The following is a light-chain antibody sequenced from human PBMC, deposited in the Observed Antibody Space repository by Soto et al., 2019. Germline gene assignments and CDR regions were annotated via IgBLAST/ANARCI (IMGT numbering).Light chain of an antibody. V-gene: IGKV3-15*01. CDR3: QQYNNWPWT. Sequence: EIEMTQSPATLSVSPGQRATLSCRASQSVSSRLAWYQRKPGQPLRLLIYDASTRATGIAARFSGSGSGAEFPLTISSLQSEDFAIYYFQQYNNWPWTLGRGTKVEIK. CDR2: DAS. J-gene: IGKJ1*01. CDR1: QSVSSR.